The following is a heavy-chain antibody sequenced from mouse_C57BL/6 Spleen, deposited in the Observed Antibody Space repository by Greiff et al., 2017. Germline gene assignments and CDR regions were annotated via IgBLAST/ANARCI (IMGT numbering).Heavy chain of an antibody. J-gene: IGHJ3*01. V-gene: IGHV1-81*01. CDR3: ARSEKSLFAY. Sequence: VMLVESGAELARPGASVKLSCKASGYTFTSYGISWVKQRTGQGLEWIGEIYPRSGNTYYNEKFKGKATLTEDKSASTAYMELRSLTSEDSAVYFCARSEKSLFAYWGQGTLVTVSA. CDR2: IYPRSGNT. CDR1: GYTFTSYG.